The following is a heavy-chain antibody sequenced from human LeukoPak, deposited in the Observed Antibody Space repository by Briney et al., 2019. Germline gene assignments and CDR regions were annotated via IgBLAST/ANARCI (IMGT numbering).Heavy chain of an antibody. Sequence: SETLSLTCTVSGGSISSDYWSWIRQSPGEGLEWIGYIYDSDSTNYNPSLKSRVTISRDTSRNHFSLKVSSVTVADTAVYYCARSYAGYQFDSWGQGILVTVSS. J-gene: IGHJ4*02. D-gene: IGHD3-9*01. V-gene: IGHV4-59*01. CDR1: GGSISSDY. CDR2: IYDSDST. CDR3: ARSYAGYQFDS.